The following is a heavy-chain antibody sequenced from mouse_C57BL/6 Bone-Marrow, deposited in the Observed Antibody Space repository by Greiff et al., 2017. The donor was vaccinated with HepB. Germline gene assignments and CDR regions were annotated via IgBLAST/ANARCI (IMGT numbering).Heavy chain of an antibody. Sequence: EVQLQQSGPVLVKPGASVKMSCKASGYTFTDYYMNWVKQSHGKSLEWIGVINPYNGGTSYNQKFKGKATLTVDKSPSTAYMELNSLTSEDSAVYYCARGYGYSFAYWGQGTLVTVSA. CDR1: GYTFTDYY. CDR3: ARGYGYSFAY. J-gene: IGHJ3*01. D-gene: IGHD2-2*01. CDR2: INPYNGGT. V-gene: IGHV1-19*01.